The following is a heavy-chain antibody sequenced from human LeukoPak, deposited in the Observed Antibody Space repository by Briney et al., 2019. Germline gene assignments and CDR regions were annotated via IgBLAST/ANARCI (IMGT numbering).Heavy chain of an antibody. D-gene: IGHD3-16*02. CDR1: GGSISSYY. CDR3: ARLKLAFGGVIAIDY. V-gene: IGHV4-59*08. CDR2: IYYSGST. J-gene: IGHJ4*02. Sequence: SETLSLTCTVSGGSISSYYWSWIRQPPGKGLEWIGYIYYSGSTNYNPSLKSRVTISVDTSKNQFSLKLSSVTAADTAVYYCARLKLAFGGVIAIDYWGQGTLVTVSS.